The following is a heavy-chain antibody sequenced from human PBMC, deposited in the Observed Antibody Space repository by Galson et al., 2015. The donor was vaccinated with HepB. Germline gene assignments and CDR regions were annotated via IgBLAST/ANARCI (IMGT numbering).Heavy chain of an antibody. V-gene: IGHV3-9*01. CDR1: GFTFDDYA. D-gene: IGHD3-22*01. Sequence: SLRLSCAASGFTFDDYAMHWVRQAPGKGLEWVSGISWNSGSIGYADSVKGRFTISRDNAKNFLYLQMNSLRAEDTALYYCAKDIYYDSSGYQEGNAFDIWGQGTMVTVSS. CDR3: AKDIYYDSSGYQEGNAFDI. J-gene: IGHJ3*02. CDR2: ISWNSGSI.